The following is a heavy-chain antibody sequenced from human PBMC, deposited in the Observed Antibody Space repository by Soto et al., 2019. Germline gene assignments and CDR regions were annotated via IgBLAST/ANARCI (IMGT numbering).Heavy chain of an antibody. CDR2: ISYDGSNK. CDR3: AREWGGSYFDY. J-gene: IGHJ4*02. D-gene: IGHD3-16*01. Sequence: QVQLVESGGGVVQPGRSLRLSCAASGFTFSSYAMHWVRQAPGKGLEWVAVISYDGSNKYYADSVKGRFTISRDNSKNTLYLQMNSLRAEDTAVYYCAREWGGSYFDYWGQGTLVTVSS. CDR1: GFTFSSYA. V-gene: IGHV3-30-3*01.